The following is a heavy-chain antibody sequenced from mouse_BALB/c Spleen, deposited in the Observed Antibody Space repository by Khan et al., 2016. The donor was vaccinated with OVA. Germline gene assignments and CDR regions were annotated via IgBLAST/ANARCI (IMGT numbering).Heavy chain of an antibody. Sequence: VQLQQSGAELAKPGASVKMSCKASGYTFINYWMNWVKQRPGQGLAWIGYINPTTGYTEYNLKFKDKATLTADKSSSTAHMQLSSLTSEDSAVYYCARRGLRWDFDYWGQGTTLTVSS. CDR3: ARRGLRWDFDY. V-gene: IGHV1-7*01. CDR1: GYTFINYW. CDR2: INPTTGYT. J-gene: IGHJ2*01. D-gene: IGHD1-1*01.